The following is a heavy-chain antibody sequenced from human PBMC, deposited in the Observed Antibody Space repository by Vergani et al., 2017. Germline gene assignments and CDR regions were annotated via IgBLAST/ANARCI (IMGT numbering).Heavy chain of an antibody. V-gene: IGHV4-4*07. Sequence: QVQLQESGPGLVTPSETLSLTCSVSGSSLSAYFWTWIRQPAGKGLEWIGRISVGGDTNHNPSLKSRVIMSVDTSKNQFFLKLSSVTAADTAVYYCARDGQVIGGGNNWFDPWGQGTLVIVSS. D-gene: IGHD3-16*01. CDR3: ARDGQVIGGGNNWFDP. CDR2: ISVGGDT. J-gene: IGHJ5*02. CDR1: GSSLSAYF.